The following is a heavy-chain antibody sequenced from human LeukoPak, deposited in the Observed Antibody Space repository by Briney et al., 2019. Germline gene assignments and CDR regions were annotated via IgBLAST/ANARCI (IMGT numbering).Heavy chain of an antibody. CDR3: AGIVVVAAEFDP. Sequence: GGALRLSCAASGFTFSSYWMYWVRHAPGKGLWWVSRINSDWSSTSYADSVKGRFTIYRDNAKNTLYLQMNSLRAEDTAVYYCAGIVVVAAEFDPWGQGTLVTVSS. CDR2: INSDWSST. J-gene: IGHJ5*02. D-gene: IGHD2-21*02. CDR1: GFTFSSYW. V-gene: IGHV3-74*01.